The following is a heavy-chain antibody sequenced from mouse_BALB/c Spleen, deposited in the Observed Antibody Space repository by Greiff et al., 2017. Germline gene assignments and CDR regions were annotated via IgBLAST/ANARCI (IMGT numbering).Heavy chain of an antibody. V-gene: IGHV1-54*03. Sequence: VQLQQSGAELVRPGTSVKVSCKASGYAFTNYLIEWVKQRPGQGLEWIGVINPGSGGTNYNEKFKGKATLTADKSSSTAYMQLSSLTSDDSAVYFCARDGYDVGGYWGQGTSVTVSS. CDR3: ARDGYDVGGY. J-gene: IGHJ4*01. D-gene: IGHD2-2*01. CDR2: INPGSGGT. CDR1: GYAFTNYL.